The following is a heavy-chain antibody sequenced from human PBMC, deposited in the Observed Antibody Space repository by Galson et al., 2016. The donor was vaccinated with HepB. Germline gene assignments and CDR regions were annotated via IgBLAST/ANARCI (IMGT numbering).Heavy chain of an antibody. CDR3: ARGGKRYFDWGNYYYGMDV. Sequence: SVKVSCKASGYTFTSYDINWVRQATGQGLEWMGWMNPNSGNTGYAQKFRGRVTMTRNTSISTAYMELSSLRSEDTAVYYCARGGKRYFDWGNYYYGMDVWGQGTTVTVSS. V-gene: IGHV1-8*01. D-gene: IGHD3-9*01. CDR2: MNPNSGNT. J-gene: IGHJ6*02. CDR1: GYTFTSYD.